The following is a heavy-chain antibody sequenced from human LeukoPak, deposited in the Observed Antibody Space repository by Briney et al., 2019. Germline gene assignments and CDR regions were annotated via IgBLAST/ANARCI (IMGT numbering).Heavy chain of an antibody. D-gene: IGHD6-19*01. CDR3: AKPISGGLAVSADWFDP. J-gene: IGHJ5*02. CDR2: INASGGNT. CDR1: GFAFNFYG. V-gene: IGHV3-23*01. Sequence: GGSLRLSCAASGFAFNFYGMTWVRQAPGKRLQWVSTINASGGNTYYAESVRGRFTFSRDNSKDTLYLQLNSLTAEDTAIYSCAKPISGGLAVSADWFDPWGQGTLVAVSS.